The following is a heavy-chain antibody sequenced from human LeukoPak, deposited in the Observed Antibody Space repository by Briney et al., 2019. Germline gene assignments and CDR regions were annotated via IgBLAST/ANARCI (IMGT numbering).Heavy chain of an antibody. D-gene: IGHD1-14*01. J-gene: IGHJ6*03. Sequence: GGSLRLSWAASGFTFSSYSMNWVRHAPRKGLEWVSSISSSSSYIYYADSGEGRFTISRDNAKNSLYTQMNSLRAEDTALYYCARIVSDHGMSYYYYYYMDVWGKGTTVTVSS. CDR2: ISSSSSYI. V-gene: IGHV3-21*01. CDR1: GFTFSSYS. CDR3: ARIVSDHGMSYYYYYYMDV.